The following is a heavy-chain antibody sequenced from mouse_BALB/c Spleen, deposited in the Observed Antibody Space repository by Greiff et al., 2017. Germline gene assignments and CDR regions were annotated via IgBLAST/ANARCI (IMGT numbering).Heavy chain of an antibody. D-gene: IGHD2-14*01. V-gene: IGHV5-4*02. CDR1: GFTFSDYY. CDR2: ISDGGSYT. CDR3: GYDEAMDY. Sequence: EVQGVESGGGLVKPGGSLKLSCAASGFTFSDYYMYWVRQTPEKRLEWVATISDGGSYTYYPDSVKGRFTISRDNAKNNLYLQMSSLKSEDTAMYYCGYDEAMDYWGQGTSVTVSS. J-gene: IGHJ4*01.